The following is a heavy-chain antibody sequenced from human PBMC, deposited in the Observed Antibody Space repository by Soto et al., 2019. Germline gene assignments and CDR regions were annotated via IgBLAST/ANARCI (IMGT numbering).Heavy chain of an antibody. J-gene: IGHJ6*02. V-gene: IGHV3-23*01. CDR2: ISSSGATT. CDR3: AKDLSAIAVAGTGYYYGMDV. Sequence: GGSLRISCAASGFSFSSYAMSWVRQAPGKGLQWVSSISSSGATTYYSDSVKGRFTVSRDTSKRTLYLQMNTLRVDDTAIYYCAKDLSAIAVAGTGYYYGMDVWGQGTTVTVSS. D-gene: IGHD6-19*01. CDR1: GFSFSSYA.